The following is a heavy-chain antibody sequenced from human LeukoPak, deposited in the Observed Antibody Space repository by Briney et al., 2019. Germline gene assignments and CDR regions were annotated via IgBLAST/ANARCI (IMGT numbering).Heavy chain of an antibody. J-gene: IGHJ6*03. CDR2: IYYSGST. V-gene: IGHV4-59*01. CDR1: GGSISSYY. CDR3: ARDLVPAASPNYYYYYMDV. D-gene: IGHD2-2*01. Sequence: SETLSLTCTVSGGSISSYYWSWIRQPPGKGLEWIGYIYYSGSTNYNPSLKSRVTISVDTSKNQFSLKLSSVTAADTAVYYCARDLVPAASPNYYYYYMDVWGKGTTVTVSS.